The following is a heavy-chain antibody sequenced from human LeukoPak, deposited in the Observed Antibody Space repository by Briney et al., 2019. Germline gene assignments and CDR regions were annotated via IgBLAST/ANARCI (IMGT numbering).Heavy chain of an antibody. J-gene: IGHJ4*01. CDR1: GFTFSSYA. V-gene: IGHV3-23*01. Sequence: GGSLRLSCAASGFTFSSYAMNWARQAPGKGLEWVSGINSSGGSTYYADSVKGRFTISRDNSKNTLYLQMNSLRAEDTAVYYCTRHRYGDSGGDFDYWGHGTRVTVSS. D-gene: IGHD5-18*01. CDR2: INSSGGST. CDR3: TRHRYGDSGGDFDY.